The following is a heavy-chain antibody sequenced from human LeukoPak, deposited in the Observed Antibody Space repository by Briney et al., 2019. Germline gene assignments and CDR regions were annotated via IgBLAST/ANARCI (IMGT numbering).Heavy chain of an antibody. D-gene: IGHD3-22*01. J-gene: IGHJ4*02. Sequence: GESLKISCKGSGYSFTSYWIGWVRQMPGKGLDFMGIIYPGDSDTRYSPSFQGQVNISADKSTSTAYLQWSSLKASDTAMYYCARHGPDYYDSSGYYWAHYFDYWGQGTLVTVSS. CDR1: GYSFTSYW. CDR2: IYPGDSDT. V-gene: IGHV5-51*01. CDR3: ARHGPDYYDSSGYYWAHYFDY.